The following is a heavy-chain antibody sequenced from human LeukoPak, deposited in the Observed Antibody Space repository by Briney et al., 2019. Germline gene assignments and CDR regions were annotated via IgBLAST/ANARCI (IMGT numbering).Heavy chain of an antibody. Sequence: ASVKVSCKASGYTFTTFDISWVRQAPGQGLEWMGWISTYAQNLQGRVTMTTDTSTSTAYMELRSLTSDDTAVNYCARARSGAVARNYNWFDPWGQGTLVTVSS. CDR1: GYTFTTFD. V-gene: IGHV1-18*01. CDR2: IST. J-gene: IGHJ5*02. D-gene: IGHD6-19*01. CDR3: ARARSGAVARNYNWFDP.